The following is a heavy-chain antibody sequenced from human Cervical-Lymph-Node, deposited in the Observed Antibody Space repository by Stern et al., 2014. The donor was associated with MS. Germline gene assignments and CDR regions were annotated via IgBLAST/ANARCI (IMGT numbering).Heavy chain of an antibody. CDR1: GYTFTSYA. J-gene: IGHJ6*02. CDR3: ARGPLRYFDWLPMYGMDV. D-gene: IGHD3-9*01. CDR2: INAGNGNT. Sequence: QVQLVQSGAEVKKPGASVKVSSKASGYTFTSYAMHWVRQAPGQRLEWMGWINAGNGNTKYSQKFQGRVTITRDTSASTAYKELSSLRSEDTAVYYCARGPLRYFDWLPMYGMDVWGQGTTVTVSS. V-gene: IGHV1-3*01.